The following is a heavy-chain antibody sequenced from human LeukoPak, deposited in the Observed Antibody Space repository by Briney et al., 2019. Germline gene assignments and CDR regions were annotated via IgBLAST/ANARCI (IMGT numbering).Heavy chain of an antibody. D-gene: IGHD6-13*01. V-gene: IGHV1-2*02. CDR1: GYTFTGYY. CDR3: ARPGSSWYFYGMDV. CDR2: INPNSGGT. Sequence: ASVKVSCKASGYTFTGYYMHWVRQAPGQGLEWMGWINPNSGGTNYAQKFQGRVTMARDTSISTAYMELSRLRSDDTAVYYCARPGSSWYFYGMDVWGQGTTVTVSS. J-gene: IGHJ6*02.